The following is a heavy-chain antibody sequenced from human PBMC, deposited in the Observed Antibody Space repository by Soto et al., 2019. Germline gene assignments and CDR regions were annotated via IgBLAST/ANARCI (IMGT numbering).Heavy chain of an antibody. CDR2: ISYDGSNK. CDR1: GFTFSSYG. CDR3: AKDAIFGVVPPYYFDY. Sequence: PGGSLRLSCAASGFTFSSYGMHWVRQAPGKGLEWVAVISYDGSNKYYADSVKGRFTTSRDNSKNTLYLQMNSLRAEDTAVYYCAKDAIFGVVPPYYFDYWGQGTLVTVSS. D-gene: IGHD3-3*01. V-gene: IGHV3-30*18. J-gene: IGHJ4*02.